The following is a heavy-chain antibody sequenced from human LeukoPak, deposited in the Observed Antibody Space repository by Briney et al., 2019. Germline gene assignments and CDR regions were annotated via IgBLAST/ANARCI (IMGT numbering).Heavy chain of an antibody. CDR1: GGSTSSYY. J-gene: IGHJ5*02. CDR3: ARSTYYYDSSGSGNWFDP. D-gene: IGHD3-22*01. V-gene: IGHV4-59*08. Sequence: SETLSLTCTVSGGSTSSYYWSWIRQRPGKGLEWIGYIYYSGSTNYNPSLKSRVTISVDTSKNQFSLKLSSVTAADTAVYYCARSTYYYDSSGSGNWFDPWGQGTLVTVLS. CDR2: IYYSGST.